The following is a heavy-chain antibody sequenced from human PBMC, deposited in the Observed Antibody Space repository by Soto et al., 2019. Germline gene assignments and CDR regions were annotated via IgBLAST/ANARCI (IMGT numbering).Heavy chain of an antibody. V-gene: IGHV1-69*13. D-gene: IGHD1-26*01. Sequence: ASVKVSCKASGGTFSSYAISWVRQAPGQGLEWMGGIIPIFGTANYAQKFQGRVTITADESTSTAYMELSSLRSEDTAVYYCASAPPSGSYSLNFDYWGQGTLVTVSS. CDR3: ASAPPSGSYSLNFDY. CDR1: GGTFSSYA. J-gene: IGHJ4*02. CDR2: IIPIFGTA.